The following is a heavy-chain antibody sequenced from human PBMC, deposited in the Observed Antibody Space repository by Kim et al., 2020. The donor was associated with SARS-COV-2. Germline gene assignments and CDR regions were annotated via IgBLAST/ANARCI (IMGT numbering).Heavy chain of an antibody. Sequence: ASVKVSCKASGYTFTSYAMNWVRQAPGQGLEWMGWINTNTGNPTYAQGFTGRFVFSLDTSVSTAYLQISSLKAEDTAVCYCARAKWGLRRFDVRNWFDPWGQGTLVTVSS. V-gene: IGHV7-4-1*02. CDR2: INTNTGNP. CDR1: GYTFTSYA. CDR3: ARAKWGLRRFDVRNWFDP. D-gene: IGHD4-17*01. J-gene: IGHJ5*02.